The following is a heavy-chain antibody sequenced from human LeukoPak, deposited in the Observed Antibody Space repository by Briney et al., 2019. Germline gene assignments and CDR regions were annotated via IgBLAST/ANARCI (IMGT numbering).Heavy chain of an antibody. J-gene: IGHJ6*02. Sequence: GGSLRLSCVASGFTFSTYAMTWVRQAPGKGLEWVSAISGSGGSTYYADSVKGRFTISRDNSKNTLYLQMNSLRAEDTAVYYCAKDQGYDSSGYYPHWYYGMDVWGQGTTVTVSS. CDR1: GFTFSTYA. CDR2: ISGSGGST. D-gene: IGHD3-22*01. CDR3: AKDQGYDSSGYYPHWYYGMDV. V-gene: IGHV3-23*01.